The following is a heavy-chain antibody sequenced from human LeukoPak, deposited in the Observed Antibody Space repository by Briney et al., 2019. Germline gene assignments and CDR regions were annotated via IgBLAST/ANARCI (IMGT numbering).Heavy chain of an antibody. J-gene: IGHJ4*02. CDR2: ISWNSGSI. CDR1: AFTFDDYA. Sequence: GRSLRLSCAASAFTFDDYAMHWVRQAPGKGLEWVSGISWNSGSIGYADSVKGRFTISRDNAKNSLFLQMNSLRAEDMALYYCARGMATGGRLDYGGQGTLVTVSS. D-gene: IGHD5-24*01. V-gene: IGHV3-9*03. CDR3: ARGMATGGRLDY.